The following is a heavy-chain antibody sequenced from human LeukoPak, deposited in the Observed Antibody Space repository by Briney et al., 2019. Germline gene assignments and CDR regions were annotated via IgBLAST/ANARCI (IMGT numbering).Heavy chain of an antibody. D-gene: IGHD6-13*01. Sequence: GGSLRLSCTASGFTFSSYAMGWVRQTPGKGLEWVSAISGSGGSTYYADSVKGRFTISRDNSKNTLYLQMNSLRAEDTAVYYCARYEYSSRRFDPWGQGTLVTVSS. V-gene: IGHV3-23*01. CDR3: ARYEYSSRRFDP. J-gene: IGHJ5*02. CDR2: ISGSGGST. CDR1: GFTFSSYA.